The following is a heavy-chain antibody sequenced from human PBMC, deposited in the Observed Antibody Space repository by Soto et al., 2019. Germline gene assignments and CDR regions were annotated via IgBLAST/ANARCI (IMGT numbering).Heavy chain of an antibody. Sequence: ASVKVSCKASGYTFTSYYMHWVRQAPGQGLEWMGWINPNSGGTNYAQKFQGWVTMTRDTSISTAYMELSRLRSDDTAVYYCARDSKDTAEQSYYYYGMDVWGQGTTVTVSS. V-gene: IGHV1-2*04. D-gene: IGHD5-18*01. CDR1: GYTFTSYY. CDR2: INPNSGGT. J-gene: IGHJ6*02. CDR3: ARDSKDTAEQSYYYYGMDV.